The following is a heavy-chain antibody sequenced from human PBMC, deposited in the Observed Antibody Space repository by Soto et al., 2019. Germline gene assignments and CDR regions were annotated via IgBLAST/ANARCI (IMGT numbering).Heavy chain of an antibody. Sequence: GESLKISCKGSGYSFTSYWIGWVRQMPGKGLEWMGIIYPGDSDTRYSPSFQGQVTISADKSISTAYLQWSSLKASDTAMYYCARASKGVATLGRGFDYWGQGTLVTVSS. V-gene: IGHV5-51*01. J-gene: IGHJ4*02. CDR2: IYPGDSDT. D-gene: IGHD5-12*01. CDR1: GYSFTSYW. CDR3: ARASKGVATLGRGFDY.